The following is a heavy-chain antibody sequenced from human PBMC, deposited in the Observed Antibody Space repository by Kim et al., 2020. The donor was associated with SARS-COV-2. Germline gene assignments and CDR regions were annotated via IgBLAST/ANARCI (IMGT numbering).Heavy chain of an antibody. CDR3: ARGWLVYDY. D-gene: IGHD6-19*01. J-gene: IGHJ4*02. CDR2: ISYDGSNK. CDR1: GFTFSSYA. Sequence: GGSLRLSCAASGFTFSSYAMHWVRQAPGKGLEWVAVISYDGSNKYYADSVKGRFTISRDNSKNTLYLQMNSLRAEDTAVYYCARGWLVYDYWGQGTLVTVSS. V-gene: IGHV3-30*04.